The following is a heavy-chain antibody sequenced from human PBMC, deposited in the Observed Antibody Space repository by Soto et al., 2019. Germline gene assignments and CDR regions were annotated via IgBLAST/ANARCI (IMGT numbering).Heavy chain of an antibody. V-gene: IGHV1-18*01. D-gene: IGHD6-13*01. CDR2: ISVYNGNT. J-gene: IGHJ4*02. CDR1: DCTFTSYG. CDR3: ARSGSSWNLREFDY. Sequence: ASVKVSCKASDCTFTSYGIIWVRQAPGQGLEWIGWISVYNGNTNYAQKFRGRVTMTTDISTTTAYMEMRSLRSDDTAVYYCARSGSSWNLREFDYWGQGTLVTV.